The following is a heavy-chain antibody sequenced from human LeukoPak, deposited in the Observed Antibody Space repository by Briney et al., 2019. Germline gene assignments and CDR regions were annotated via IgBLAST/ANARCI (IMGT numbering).Heavy chain of an antibody. CDR1: GGTFSSYV. D-gene: IGHD3-22*01. CDR2: IIPIFVTA. J-gene: IGHJ4*02. Sequence: SVKVSCKASGGTFSSYVISWVRQAPGQGLEWMGGIIPIFVTANYAQKFQGRVTITADESTSTAYMELSSLRYEDTAVYYCARARNYYYESSGSQASDNWGQGTLVTVSS. V-gene: IGHV1-69*01. CDR3: ARARNYYYESSGSQASDN.